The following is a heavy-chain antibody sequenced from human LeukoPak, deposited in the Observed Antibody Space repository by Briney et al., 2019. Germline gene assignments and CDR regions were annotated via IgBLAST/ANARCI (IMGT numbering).Heavy chain of an antibody. Sequence: GGSLRLSRAASGFTVSNSYINWVRQAPGKGLEWVSIIYSGGNTYYADSVKGRFTISRDNSKNTLYLQMNSLRAEDTPVYYCARVRGIQLWSHYFDYWGQGTLVTVSS. J-gene: IGHJ4*02. CDR1: GFTVSNSY. V-gene: IGHV3-66*01. CDR3: ARVRGIQLWSHYFDY. CDR2: IYSGGNT. D-gene: IGHD5-18*01.